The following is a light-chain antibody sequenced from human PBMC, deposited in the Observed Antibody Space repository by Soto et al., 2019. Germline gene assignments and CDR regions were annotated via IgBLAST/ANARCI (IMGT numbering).Light chain of an antibody. J-gene: IGKJ1*01. CDR1: QSVGTS. CDR2: DAS. Sequence: EIVLTQSPATLSLFPGERATLSCRASQSVGTSLAWYQQRPGQAPRLLISDASNRATGVPVRFSGRGSGTDFTLSITSLEPEDSAIYYCQQRINWPPRDSFGQGTKVDIK. V-gene: IGKV3-11*01. CDR3: QQRINWPPRDS.